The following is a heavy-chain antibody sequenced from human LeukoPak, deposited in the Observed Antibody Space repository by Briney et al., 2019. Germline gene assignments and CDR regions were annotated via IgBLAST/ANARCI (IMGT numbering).Heavy chain of an antibody. CDR3: ATDRYYGSGSYYEFDY. CDR2: INHSGGT. Sequence: ASETLSLTCGVSGASFSGYYWSWIRQPPGKGLEWIGEINHSGGTNYNPSLKSRVTISVDTSKKQFSLQLRSVTAEDTAVYYCATDRYYGSGSYYEFDYWGQGTLVTVSS. D-gene: IGHD3-10*01. CDR1: GASFSGYY. V-gene: IGHV4-34*01. J-gene: IGHJ4*02.